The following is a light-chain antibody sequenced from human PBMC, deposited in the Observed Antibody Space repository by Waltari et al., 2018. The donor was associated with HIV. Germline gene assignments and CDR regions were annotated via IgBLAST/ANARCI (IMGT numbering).Light chain of an antibody. Sequence: DIVMTQSPDSLALSLGERAPINCKSTRSLLPSPNNRNYLAWYQQKPGQSPRLLLYWASTRESGVPARFIGGGSETDFTLTITNVQAEDAAVYYCHQYFSVFPSTFGGGTTVEI. V-gene: IGKV4-1*01. CDR2: WAS. CDR1: RSLLPSPNNRNY. CDR3: HQYFSVFPST. J-gene: IGKJ4*01.